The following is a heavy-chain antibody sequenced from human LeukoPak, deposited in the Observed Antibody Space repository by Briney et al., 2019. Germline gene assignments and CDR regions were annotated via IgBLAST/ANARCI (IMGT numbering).Heavy chain of an antibody. CDR3: ASFSEYYDFWSGNRTDFDY. V-gene: IGHV1-2*02. J-gene: IGHJ4*02. CDR2: INPNSGGT. CDR1: GYTFTGYY. Sequence: ASVKVSCKASGYTFTGYYMHWVRQAPGQGLEWMGWINPNSGGTNYAQKFQGRVTTTRDTSISTAYMELSRLRSDDTAVYYCASFSEYYDFWSGNRTDFDYWGQGTLVTVSS. D-gene: IGHD3-3*01.